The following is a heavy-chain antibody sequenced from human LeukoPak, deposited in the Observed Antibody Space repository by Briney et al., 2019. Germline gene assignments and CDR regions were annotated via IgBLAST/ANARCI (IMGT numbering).Heavy chain of an antibody. D-gene: IGHD6-13*01. J-gene: IGHJ4*02. CDR3: AKAHYSVAAAGMSDD. CDR1: GYTFASYG. CDR2: ISAYNGNT. Sequence: SVKVSCKASGYTFASYGINWVRQAPGQGLEWMGWISAYNGNTNYAQKVQGRVTMTTDTSTSTAYMELRSLRSDDTAVYYCAKAHYSVAAAGMSDDWGQGTLVTVSS. V-gene: IGHV1-18*01.